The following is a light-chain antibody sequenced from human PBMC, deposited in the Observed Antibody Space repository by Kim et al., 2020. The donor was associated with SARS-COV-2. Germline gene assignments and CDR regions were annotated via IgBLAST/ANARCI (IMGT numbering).Light chain of an antibody. CDR3: QTYDTDIVV. V-gene: IGLV4-69*02. J-gene: IGLJ2*01. CDR2: LNSDGSH. Sequence: QPVLTQSPSASASLGASVKHTCTLNSGHINNAIAWHQQQPGKGPRYLMKLNSDGSHTKGDGIPDRFSGSSSGAERYLTISSLQSEDEADYYCQTYDTDIVVFGGGTQLTVL. CDR1: SGHINNA.